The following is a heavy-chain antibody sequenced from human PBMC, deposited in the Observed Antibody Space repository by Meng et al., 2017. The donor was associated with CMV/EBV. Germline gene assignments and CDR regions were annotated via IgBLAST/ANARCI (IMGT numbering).Heavy chain of an antibody. J-gene: IGHJ6*02. V-gene: IGHV4-39*07. CDR2: IYYSGST. D-gene: IGHD2-2*02. CDR1: GGSISSSSYY. Sequence: GSLRLSCTVSGGSISSSSYYWGWIRQPPGKGLEWIGSIYYSGSTYYNPSLKSRVTISVDTSKNQFSLKLSSVTAADTAVYYCARAHYAPGYCSSTSCYNRWGMDVWGQGTTVTVSS. CDR3: ARAHYAPGYCSSTSCYNRWGMDV.